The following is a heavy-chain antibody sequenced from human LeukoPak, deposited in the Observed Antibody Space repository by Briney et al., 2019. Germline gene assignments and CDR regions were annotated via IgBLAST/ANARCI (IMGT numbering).Heavy chain of an antibody. CDR2: IYHSGST. V-gene: IGHV4-38-2*02. CDR1: GYSISSGYY. CDR3: ARPLRYFDPSSFDP. D-gene: IGHD3-9*01. Sequence: SETLSPTCTVSGYSISSGYYWGWIRQPPGKGLEWIGSIYHSGSTYYNPSLKSRVAISVDTSKNQFSLKLSSVTAADTAVYYCARPLRYFDPSSFDPWGQGTLVTVSS. J-gene: IGHJ5*02.